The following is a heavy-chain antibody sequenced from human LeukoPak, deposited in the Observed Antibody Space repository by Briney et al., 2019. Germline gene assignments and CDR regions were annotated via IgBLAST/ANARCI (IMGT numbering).Heavy chain of an antibody. V-gene: IGHV3-21*01. J-gene: IGHJ3*02. Sequence: GGSLRLSCAASGFTFSSYSMNWVRQAPGKGLEWDSSISSSSSYIYYADSVKGRFTISRDNAKNSLYLQMNSLRAEDTAVYYCAREARDSSGYYPDAFDIWGQGTMVTVSS. CDR2: ISSSSSYI. CDR3: AREARDSSGYYPDAFDI. CDR1: GFTFSSYS. D-gene: IGHD3-22*01.